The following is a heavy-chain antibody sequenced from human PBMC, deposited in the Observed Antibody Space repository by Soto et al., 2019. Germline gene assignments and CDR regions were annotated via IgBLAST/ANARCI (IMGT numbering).Heavy chain of an antibody. CDR1: GGSISSYY. CDR3: ARHVSDYDYYY. CDR2: IYYSGST. V-gene: IGHV4-59*08. J-gene: IGHJ4*02. Sequence: ETLSLTCTVSGGSISSYYWSLIRQPPGKGLEWIGYIYYSGSTNYNPSLKSRVTISVDTSKNQFSLKLSSVTAADTAVYYCARHVSDYDYYYWGQGTLVTVSS. D-gene: IGHD5-12*01.